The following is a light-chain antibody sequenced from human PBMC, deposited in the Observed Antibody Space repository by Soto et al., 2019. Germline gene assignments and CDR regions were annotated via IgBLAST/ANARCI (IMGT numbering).Light chain of an antibody. CDR1: QSINSG. CDR2: KAS. V-gene: IGKV1-5*03. J-gene: IGKJ1*01. CDR3: QQYNNPSWT. Sequence: DIQMTQSPSTLSASVGDRVTITCRASQSINSGLAWYQQKPGKAPKLLIYKASSLESGVPSRFSGSGSGTEFTLTISSLQPDDFATYYCQQYNNPSWTFGQGTKVEIK.